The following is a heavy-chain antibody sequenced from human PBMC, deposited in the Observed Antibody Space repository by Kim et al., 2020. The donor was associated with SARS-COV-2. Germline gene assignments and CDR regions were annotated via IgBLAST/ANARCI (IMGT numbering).Heavy chain of an antibody. J-gene: IGHJ4*02. D-gene: IGHD3-22*01. CDR1: GFTFSSYS. Sequence: GGSLRLSCAASGFTFSSYSMNWVRQAPGKGLEWVSSISSSSSYIYYADSVKGRFIISRDNAKNSLYLQMNSLRAEDTAVYYCARRLTYDSSGYYYVEPFDYWGQGTLVTVSS. CDR3: ARRLTYDSSGYYYVEPFDY. CDR2: ISSSSSYI. V-gene: IGHV3-21*01.